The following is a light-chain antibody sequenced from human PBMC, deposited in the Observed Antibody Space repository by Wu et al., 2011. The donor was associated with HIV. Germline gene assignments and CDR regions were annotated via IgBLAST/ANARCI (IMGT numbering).Light chain of an antibody. CDR2: GAS. Sequence: DSVLTQSPGTLSLSPGERATLSCRASQRMSSSYIAWYQQKPGQAPRLLIYGASTRAADIPDRFSGSGSGTDFTLTISRLEPEDFTVYYCQHYDNSPQVTFGGGTKVE. V-gene: IGKV3-20*01. CDR1: QRMSSSY. J-gene: IGKJ4*01. CDR3: QHYDNSPQVT.